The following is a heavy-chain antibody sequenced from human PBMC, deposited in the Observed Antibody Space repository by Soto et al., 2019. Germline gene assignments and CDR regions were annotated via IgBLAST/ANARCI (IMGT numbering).Heavy chain of an antibody. Sequence: QVQLVQSGAEVKKPGASVKVSCKTSGYTFTKYGITWVRQAPGQGLEWMGWISTTRDAMYAHKFQGRVTMTTDTSTSTAYMELMSLTSDDTAVYYCATDPDSTKPWYDSVCCFDYWGQGTLVTVSS. D-gene: IGHD6-19*01. CDR1: GYTFTKYG. CDR3: ATDPDSTKPWYDSVCCFDY. V-gene: IGHV1-18*01. J-gene: IGHJ4*02. CDR2: ISTTRDA.